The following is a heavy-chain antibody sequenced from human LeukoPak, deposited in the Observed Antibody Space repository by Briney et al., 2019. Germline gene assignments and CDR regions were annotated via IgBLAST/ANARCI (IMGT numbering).Heavy chain of an antibody. CDR2: INKDGGEK. CDR3: AELGITMIGGV. V-gene: IGHV3-7*01. Sequence: PGGSLRLSCVASRFTFSNYWMTWVRQAPGKGLERVANINKDGGEKYYMESVKGRFTISRDNAKNSLYLQMNSLTVEDTAVYYCAELGITMIGGVWGKGTTVTISS. CDR1: RFTFSNYW. D-gene: IGHD3-10*02. J-gene: IGHJ6*04.